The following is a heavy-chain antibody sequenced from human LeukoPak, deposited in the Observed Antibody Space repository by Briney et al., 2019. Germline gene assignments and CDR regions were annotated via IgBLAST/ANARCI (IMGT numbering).Heavy chain of an antibody. CDR1: GYTFTSYG. Sequence: GASVKVSCKASGYTFTSYGINWVRQAPGQGLERLGRISVYNGNTNYAQKLQGRVTMTTDTSTSTAYMELRSLRSDDTAVYYCARMILLLGDVLTVPPRGFDYWGQGTLVTVSS. V-gene: IGHV1-18*01. J-gene: IGHJ4*02. CDR3: ARMILLLGDVLTVPPRGFDY. D-gene: IGHD3-9*01. CDR2: ISVYNGNT.